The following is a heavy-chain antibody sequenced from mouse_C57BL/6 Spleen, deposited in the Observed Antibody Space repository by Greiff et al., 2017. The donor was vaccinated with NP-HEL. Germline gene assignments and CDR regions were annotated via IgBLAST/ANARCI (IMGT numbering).Heavy chain of an antibody. CDR3: ARDDGYSPLDY. J-gene: IGHJ2*01. D-gene: IGHD2-3*01. Sequence: QVQLQQPGAELVKPGASVKMSCKASGYTFTSYWITWVKQRPGQGLAWIGDIYPGSGSTNYNEKFKSKATLTVDTSSSTAYMQLSSLTSEDSAVYYCARDDGYSPLDYWGQGTTLTVSS. V-gene: IGHV1-55*01. CDR2: IYPGSGST. CDR1: GYTFTSYW.